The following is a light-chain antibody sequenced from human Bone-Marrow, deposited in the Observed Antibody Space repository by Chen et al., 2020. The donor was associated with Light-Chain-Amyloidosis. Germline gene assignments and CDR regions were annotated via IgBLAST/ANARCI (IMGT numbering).Light chain of an antibody. CDR1: SRDLGSYNY. V-gene: IGLV2-14*01. J-gene: IGLJ1*01. CDR3: SSYSMRTILYV. CDR2: EVN. Sequence: QSALTHPASGSGSPGQSITISCTGDSRDLGSYNYVSWYQQFPGKAPNLILYEVNQRPSGISHRFSGSKSDNTASLTISGLQAEDEAVYYCSSYSMRTILYVFGTGTTVTVL.